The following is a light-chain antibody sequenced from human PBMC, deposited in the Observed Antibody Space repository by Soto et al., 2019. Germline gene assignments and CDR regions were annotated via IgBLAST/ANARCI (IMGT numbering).Light chain of an antibody. Sequence: EIVLTQSPATLSLSPGERATLSCRASQSVSSLLAWYQQKSGQPPRLLVSDASKRATGVPARFSGSGSGTDFTLIISRLEPEDFAVYYCQQYGNSFVGFGQGTKVDI. V-gene: IGKV3-11*01. CDR3: QQYGNSFVG. CDR1: QSVSSL. CDR2: DAS. J-gene: IGKJ1*01.